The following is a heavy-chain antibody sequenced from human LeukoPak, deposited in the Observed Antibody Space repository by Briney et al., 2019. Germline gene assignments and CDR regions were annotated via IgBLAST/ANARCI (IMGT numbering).Heavy chain of an antibody. V-gene: IGHV1-2*02. D-gene: IGHD2-21*02. J-gene: IGHJ4*02. CDR1: GYTFTSYF. Sequence: ASVKVSCKASGYTFTSYFMHWVRQAPGQGLEWMGWINPNSGGTNYAQTFQGRVTMTRDTSISTAYMELSRLRSDDTAMYYCARVYCGGDCYHFDYWGQGTLVTVSS. CDR3: ARVYCGGDCYHFDY. CDR2: INPNSGGT.